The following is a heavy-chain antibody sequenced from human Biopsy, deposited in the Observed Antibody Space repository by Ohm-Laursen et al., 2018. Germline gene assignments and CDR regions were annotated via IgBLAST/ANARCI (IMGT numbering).Heavy chain of an antibody. CDR2: ISYNERT. D-gene: IGHD3-9*01. V-gene: IGHV4-31*03. CDR3: VREPKTGTAEAWYFDL. CDR1: GASVKTSGYF. J-gene: IGHJ2*01. Sequence: PSETLSLTCSVSGASVKTSGYFWAWIRQRPGKGLEWIRYISYNERTHYNPSLTSRLAISFDTSNNRISLQLRSVSVADTAVYYCVREPKTGTAEAWYFDLWGRGSPVTVPS.